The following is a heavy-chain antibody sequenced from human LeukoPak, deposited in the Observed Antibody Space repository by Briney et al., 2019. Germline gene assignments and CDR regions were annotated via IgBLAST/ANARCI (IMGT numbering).Heavy chain of an antibody. CDR2: IRYDGSEK. Sequence: PGGSLRLSCAASGFTFRDYGMHWVRQAPGKGLEWVAFIRYDGSEKYYADSVRGRFTISRDNSKNTLYLQMNSLRAEDTAVYHCAKGLDYYVDVWGKGTTVTISS. CDR1: GFTFRDYG. V-gene: IGHV3-30*02. CDR3: AKGLDYYVDV. J-gene: IGHJ6*03. D-gene: IGHD2-21*01.